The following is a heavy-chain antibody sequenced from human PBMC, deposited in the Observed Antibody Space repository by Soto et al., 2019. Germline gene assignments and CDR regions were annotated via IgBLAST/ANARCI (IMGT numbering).Heavy chain of an antibody. Sequence: QLQLQESGPGVVKPSETLSLTCTVSGGSISSSSYYWGWIRPPPGKALECIGTINDSGDTYYSASLKTPVSISVDTSKNQFSLTLSSVTAADTAMYYCARQDRGSSSYYYFDFWGEGTLVTVSS. V-gene: IGHV4-39*01. CDR1: GGSISSSSYY. CDR2: INDSGDT. J-gene: IGHJ4*02. CDR3: ARQDRGSSSYYYFDF. D-gene: IGHD4-4*01.